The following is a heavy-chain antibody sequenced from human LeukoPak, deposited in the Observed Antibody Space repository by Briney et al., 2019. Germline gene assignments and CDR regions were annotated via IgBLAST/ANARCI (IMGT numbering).Heavy chain of an antibody. CDR3: ARENPYSSSSPMWY. CDR1: GITFSSYW. J-gene: IGHJ4*02. Sequence: GGSLRLSCAASGITFSSYWMSWVRQAPGKGLEGVANIKQDGSEKYYVDSVKGRFTISRDNAKTSLYLQMNSLRAEDTAVYYCARENPYSSSSPMWYWGQGTLVTVSS. CDR2: IKQDGSEK. D-gene: IGHD6-6*01. V-gene: IGHV3-7*01.